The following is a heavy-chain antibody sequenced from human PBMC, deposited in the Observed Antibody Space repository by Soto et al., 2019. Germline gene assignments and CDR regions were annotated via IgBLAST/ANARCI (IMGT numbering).Heavy chain of an antibody. CDR2: ISGSGGST. D-gene: IGHD3-3*01. J-gene: IGHJ4*02. CDR1: GFTFTNYA. V-gene: IGHV3-23*01. Sequence: EVQLLESGGGLVQPGGSLRLSCAASGFTFTNYAMSWVRQAPGKGPEWVSAISGSGGSTYYAGSVKGRFTISRDNSKNTVYLQMNSVRAEDTAVYYCAKVIQKDDSPVLRFLEWLFSPFDYWGQGTLVTVSS. CDR3: AKVIQKDDSPVLRFLEWLFSPFDY.